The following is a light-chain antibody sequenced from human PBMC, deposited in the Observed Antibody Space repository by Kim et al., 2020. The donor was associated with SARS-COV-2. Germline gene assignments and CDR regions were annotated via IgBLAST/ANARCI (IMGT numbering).Light chain of an antibody. CDR1: SSNIGNNA. Sequence: QRVTISCSGSSSNIGNNAVNWYQQLPGKAPKLLIYYDDLLPSGVSDRFSGSKSGTSASLAISGLQSEDAADYYCAAWDARLNGVVFGGGTKLTVL. CDR2: YDD. J-gene: IGLJ2*01. V-gene: IGLV1-36*01. CDR3: AAWDARLNGVV.